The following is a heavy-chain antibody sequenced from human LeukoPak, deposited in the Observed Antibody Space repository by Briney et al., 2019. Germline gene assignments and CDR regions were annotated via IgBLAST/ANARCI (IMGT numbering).Heavy chain of an antibody. CDR2: IIPIFGTA. CDR1: GGTFSSYA. D-gene: IGHD3-10*01. CDR3: ARGGYYGSGSYYSWLDP. J-gene: IGHJ5*02. Sequence: EASVKVSCKASGGTFSSYAISWVRQAPGPGLEWMGGIIPIFGTANYAQKFQGRVTITADESTGTAYMELSSLRSEDTAVYYCARGGYYGSGSYYSWLDPWGQGTLVTVSS. V-gene: IGHV1-69*13.